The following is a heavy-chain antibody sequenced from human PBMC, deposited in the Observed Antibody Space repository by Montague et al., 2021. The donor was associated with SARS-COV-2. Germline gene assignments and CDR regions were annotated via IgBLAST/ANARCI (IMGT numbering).Heavy chain of an antibody. CDR1: GGSFREDK. CDR2: ISHSGSA. J-gene: IGHJ4*02. V-gene: IGHV4-34*01. Sequence: SETRARTGAGEGGSFREDKWAWIRQSPGKGLEWLGQISHSGSANYNPSLKRRVTISVDTAKNQFSLKLTSGKVADTAVYYCTRGAPGYWGQGTLVTVSS. CDR3: TRGAPGY.